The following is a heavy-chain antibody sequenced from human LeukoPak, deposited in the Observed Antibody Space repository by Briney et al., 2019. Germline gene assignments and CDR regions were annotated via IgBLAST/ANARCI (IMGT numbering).Heavy chain of an antibody. Sequence: SETLSLTCTVSGGSVSSGSYYWGWIRQPPGKGLEWIGYIYYSGSTDYNPSLKSRVTISVDTSKNQFSLKLSSVTAADTAVYYCARGGKYYDILTGYYGMDVWGKGSTVTVSS. J-gene: IGHJ6*04. CDR3: ARGGKYYDILTGYYGMDV. CDR1: GGSVSSGSYY. CDR2: IYYSGST. V-gene: IGHV4-61*01. D-gene: IGHD3-9*01.